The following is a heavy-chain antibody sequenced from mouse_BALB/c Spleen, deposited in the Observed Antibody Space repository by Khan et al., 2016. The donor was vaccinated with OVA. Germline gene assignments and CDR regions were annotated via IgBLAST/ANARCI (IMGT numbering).Heavy chain of an antibody. Sequence: QVQLKQSGPGLVAPSQSLSITCTVSGFSLSRYSVHWVRQPPGKGLEWLGIIWIGGSADYNSPLKSRLSISKDNSKSQAFLKMNSLQTDDTAMYYCARNRDGGSYWYFDVWGAGTTVTVSS. CDR1: GFSLSRYS. J-gene: IGHJ1*01. D-gene: IGHD3-3*01. CDR2: IWIGGSA. V-gene: IGHV2-6-4*01. CDR3: ARNRDGGSYWYFDV.